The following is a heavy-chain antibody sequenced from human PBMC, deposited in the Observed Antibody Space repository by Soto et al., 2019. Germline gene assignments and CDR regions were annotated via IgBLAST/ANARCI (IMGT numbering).Heavy chain of an antibody. D-gene: IGHD2-2*03. Sequence: PSETLSLTCTVSGGSVSSYYWSWIRQPPGKGLEWIGYIYYSGSTNYNPSLKSRVTISVDTSKNQFSLKLSSVTAADTAVYYCARQQVGYCSSTSCYGDYYYSMDVWGKGTTVTVSS. J-gene: IGHJ6*03. CDR3: ARQQVGYCSSTSCYGDYYYSMDV. V-gene: IGHV4-59*08. CDR1: GGSVSSYY. CDR2: IYYSGST.